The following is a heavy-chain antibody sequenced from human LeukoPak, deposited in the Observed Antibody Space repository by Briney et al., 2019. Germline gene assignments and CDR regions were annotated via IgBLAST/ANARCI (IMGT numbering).Heavy chain of an antibody. CDR1: GYSFTSYC. Sequence: GESLKISCKGSGYSFTSYCISWVRQMPGKGLEWMGRIDPSDSYTNYSPSFQGHVTISADKSISTAYLQWSSLKASDTAMYYCARAVGVADHFDYWGQGTLVTVSS. J-gene: IGHJ4*02. V-gene: IGHV5-10-1*01. CDR3: ARAVGVADHFDY. CDR2: IDPSDSYT. D-gene: IGHD2-15*01.